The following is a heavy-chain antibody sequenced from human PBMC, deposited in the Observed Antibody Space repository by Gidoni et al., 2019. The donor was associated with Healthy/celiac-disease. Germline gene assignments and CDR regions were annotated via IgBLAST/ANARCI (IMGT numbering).Heavy chain of an antibody. CDR3: ARDGDYCSSTSCYFGY. CDR2: IYTSGIT. V-gene: IGHV4-61*02. D-gene: IGHD2-2*01. Sequence: QVQLQESGPGLVKTSKTLSLTCTVSGGSISSGSYYWSWIRPPAGKGLEWIGRIYTSGITNYNPSLKSRVTISVDTAKNQFSLKLSSVTAADTAVYYCARDGDYCSSTSCYFGYWGQGTLVTVSS. J-gene: IGHJ4*02. CDR1: GGSISSGSYY.